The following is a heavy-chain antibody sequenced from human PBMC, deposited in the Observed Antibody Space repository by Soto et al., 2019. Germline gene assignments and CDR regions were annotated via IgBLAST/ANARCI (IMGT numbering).Heavy chain of an antibody. CDR1: GYTFTSYY. D-gene: IGHD3-9*01. CDR2: INPSGGST. CDR3: ARDLRDYDILTGYYWFIPGAFDP. V-gene: IGHV1-46*01. J-gene: IGHJ5*02. Sequence: ASVTLSCTASGYTFTSYYMHWVRQAPGQGLEWMGIINPSGGSTSYAQRFQGRVTMTRDTSTSTVYMELSSLRSEDTAVYYCARDLRDYDILTGYYWFIPGAFDPWGQGTLVAVSS.